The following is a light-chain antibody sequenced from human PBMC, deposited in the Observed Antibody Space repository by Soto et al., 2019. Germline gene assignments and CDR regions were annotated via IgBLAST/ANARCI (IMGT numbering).Light chain of an antibody. Sequence: EILMTQSPATLSVSPGERATLSCRASQSVSSNLAWYQQKPGQTPRLLMYGASTRATGIPARFSGSGSGTEFTLTISSLQSEDFAVYYCQQYHKWPPFTFGGGTKVDI. CDR2: GAS. CDR3: QQYHKWPPFT. J-gene: IGKJ4*01. V-gene: IGKV3-15*01. CDR1: QSVSSN.